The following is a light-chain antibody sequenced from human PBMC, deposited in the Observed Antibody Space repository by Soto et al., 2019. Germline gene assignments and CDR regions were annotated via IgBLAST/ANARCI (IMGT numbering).Light chain of an antibody. CDR2: AAS. J-gene: IGKJ5*01. CDR3: LQLNSYPVT. V-gene: IGKV1-39*01. Sequence: DIQMTQSPSSLSASVGDRVTITCRASQSISSYLNWYQQKPGKAPKLLIYAASSLQSGVPSRFSGSGSGTDFTLIISSLQPEDFATYYCLQLNSYPVTFGQGTRLEIK. CDR1: QSISSY.